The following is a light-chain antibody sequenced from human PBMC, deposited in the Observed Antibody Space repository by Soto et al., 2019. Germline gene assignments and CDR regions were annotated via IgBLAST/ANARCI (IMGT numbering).Light chain of an antibody. CDR2: GAS. Sequence: EIVLTQSPGTLSLSPGERATLSCRASQSVSSSYLAWYQQKPGQAPRLLIYGASSRATGIPDSFSGSGSGTDFTLTFSRLEPEDFAVYYCQQYGSSPPLTFGGGTKVDIK. CDR3: QQYGSSPPLT. CDR1: QSVSSSY. V-gene: IGKV3-20*01. J-gene: IGKJ4*01.